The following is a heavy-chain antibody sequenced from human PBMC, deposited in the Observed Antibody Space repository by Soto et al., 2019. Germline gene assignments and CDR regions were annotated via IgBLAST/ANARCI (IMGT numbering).Heavy chain of an antibody. Sequence: VASVKVSCKGSGGTFNTYTFSWVRQVPGQGLEWIGSVLPILGSINYAPDLHGRLSISADHSSTTFYMELSRLISQATAADCRGRINRYSCPTSDPLDNGRQRSRVPVSS. V-gene: IGHV1-69*08. CDR1: GGTFNTYT. CDR2: VLPILGSI. J-gene: IGHJ4*02. CDR3: GRINRYSCPTSDPLDN. D-gene: IGHD2-21*02.